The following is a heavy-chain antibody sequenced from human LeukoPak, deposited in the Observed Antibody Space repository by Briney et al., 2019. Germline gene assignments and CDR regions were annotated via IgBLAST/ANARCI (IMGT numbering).Heavy chain of an antibody. CDR3: ARGGNHGHHFYCGP. CDR2: IYTSGST. V-gene: IGHV4-4*07. CDR1: GGFISSYY. J-gene: IGHJ5*02. D-gene: IGHD2-21*01. Sequence: SETLSLTCTVSGGFISSYYWSWIRQPAGKGLEWIGRIYTSGSTNYNPSLKGRVTMSVDTSKNPFSLRLSSVTAADTAVYYCARGGNHGHHFYCGPWGQGNRVSVSS.